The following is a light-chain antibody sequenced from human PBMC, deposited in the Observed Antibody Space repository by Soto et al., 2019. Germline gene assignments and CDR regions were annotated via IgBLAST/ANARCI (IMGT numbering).Light chain of an antibody. CDR2: GAS. Sequence: EIVLTQSPGTLSLSPGERATLSCRASQSVSATYLAWYQKKPGQAPRLLIYGASSRATGIPDRFSGSGSGTDFIITISRMEPEDVALYYCQQYGNLHPVTFGQGTKLEIK. CDR1: QSVSATY. J-gene: IGKJ2*01. CDR3: QQYGNLHPVT. V-gene: IGKV3-20*01.